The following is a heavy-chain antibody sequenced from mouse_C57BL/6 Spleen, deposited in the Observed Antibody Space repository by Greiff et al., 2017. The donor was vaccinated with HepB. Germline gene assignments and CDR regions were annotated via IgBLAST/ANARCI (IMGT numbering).Heavy chain of an antibody. D-gene: IGHD1-1*01. Sequence: QVQLQQPGAELVKPGASVKMSCKASGYTFTSYWITWVKQRPGQGLGWIGDIYPGSGSTNYNEKFKSKATLTVDTSSSTAYMQLSSLTSEDSAVYYCARTLYGSSLYWYFDVWGTGTTVTVSS. CDR2: IYPGSGST. J-gene: IGHJ1*03. CDR1: GYTFTSYW. CDR3: ARTLYGSSLYWYFDV. V-gene: IGHV1-55*01.